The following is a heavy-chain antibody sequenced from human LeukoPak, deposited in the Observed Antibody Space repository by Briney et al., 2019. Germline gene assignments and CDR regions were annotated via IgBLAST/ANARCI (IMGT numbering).Heavy chain of an antibody. CDR1: GFIFSSYV. V-gene: IGHV3-7*03. Sequence: GGSLRLSCAASGFIFSSYVISWVRQAPGKGLEWVANIKQDGGEIYYVDSVKGRFTISRDNARNSVYLQMTSLRVEDTAVYYCARALDVWGQGTAVTVSS. CDR2: IKQDGGEI. J-gene: IGHJ6*02. CDR3: ARALDV.